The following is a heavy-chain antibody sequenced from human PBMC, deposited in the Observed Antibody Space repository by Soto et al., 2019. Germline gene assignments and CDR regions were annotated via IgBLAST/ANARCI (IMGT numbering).Heavy chain of an antibody. D-gene: IGHD1-1*01. CDR1: GGSVSSGSYY. CDR3: ARRASGTPYFDS. CDR2: IYYTGST. V-gene: IGHV4-61*01. Sequence: QVQLQESGPGLVKPSETRSLTCTVSGGSVSSGSYYWSWIRQPPGKGLEWIGYIYYTGSTNYNPSLKSRVTMSVDTSKNQFSLKLSSVTAADTAMYYCARRASGTPYFDSWGQGSLVTVSS. J-gene: IGHJ4*02.